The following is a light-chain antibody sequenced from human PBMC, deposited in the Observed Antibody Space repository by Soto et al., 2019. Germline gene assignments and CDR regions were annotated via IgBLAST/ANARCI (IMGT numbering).Light chain of an antibody. V-gene: IGKV1-33*01. CDR3: QRYASLPPT. J-gene: IGKJ5*01. CDR1: HDINKF. CDR2: DAS. Sequence: DIQMTQSPSSLSASVGDRVTITCQASHDINKFLNWYQEKPGKAHKLLIYDASNLQTAVPSRFSGSESGKHFTFTIASLQPEDIATYYCQRYASLPPTFGQGTRLDIK.